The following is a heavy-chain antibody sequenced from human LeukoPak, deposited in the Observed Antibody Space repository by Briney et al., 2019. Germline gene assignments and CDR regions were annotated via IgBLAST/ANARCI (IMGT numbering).Heavy chain of an antibody. Sequence: SETLSLTCAVYGGSFSGYYWSWIRQPPGKGLEWIGGINHSGSTNDSPSLKSRVSISVDTSKSRFSLELSSVTAADTAVYYCARGGDSSGWYRVYYYYGMDVWGQGTTVTVSS. V-gene: IGHV4-34*01. CDR3: ARGGDSSGWYRVYYYYGMDV. CDR2: INHSGST. D-gene: IGHD6-19*01. CDR1: GGSFSGYY. J-gene: IGHJ6*02.